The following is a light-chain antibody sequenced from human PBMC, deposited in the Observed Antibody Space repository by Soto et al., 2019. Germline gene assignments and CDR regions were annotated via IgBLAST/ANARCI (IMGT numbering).Light chain of an antibody. CDR1: SGDGWGYNY. CDR3: TSYTTRSTVAV. CDR2: EVN. V-gene: IGLV2-14*01. J-gene: IGLJ1*01. Sequence: QALLTQPASVSGAPGQSITISCPGTSGDGWGYNYASLDQQHPGKAPKLMIYEVNNRPLGVSNRSSGSKAGNTASLTIAGLQAADEADYYCTSYTTRSTVAVFGTGPKATVL.